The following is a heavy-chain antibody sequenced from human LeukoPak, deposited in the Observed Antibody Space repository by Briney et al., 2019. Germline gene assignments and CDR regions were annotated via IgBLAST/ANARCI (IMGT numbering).Heavy chain of an antibody. CDR1: GYIISTYW. CDR2: LYPDGSTT. J-gene: IGHJ4*01. CDR3: ARTRYNQGYAYYFDF. D-gene: IGHD5-24*01. Sequence: AESLKISCHGSGYIISTYWIAWVRQMPEKGLEWMGILYPDGSTTSYSPSFHNRVTISADNSIQTANMQWSSLKASDSAMYYCARTRYNQGYAYYFDFWGQGTLVTASS. V-gene: IGHV5-51*01.